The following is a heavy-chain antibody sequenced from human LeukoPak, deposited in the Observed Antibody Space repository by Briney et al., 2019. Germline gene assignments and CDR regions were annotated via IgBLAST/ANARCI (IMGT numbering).Heavy chain of an antibody. CDR3: ASALVVPAAILQIDY. D-gene: IGHD2-2*02. J-gene: IGHJ4*02. Sequence: GGSLRLSCAASGFTFSSYAMSWVRQAPGKGLEWVSAISGSGGSTYYADSVKGRFTISRDNSKNTLYLQMNSLRAEDTAVYYCASALVVPAAILQIDYWGQGTLVTVSS. CDR1: GFTFSSYA. CDR2: ISGSGGST. V-gene: IGHV3-23*01.